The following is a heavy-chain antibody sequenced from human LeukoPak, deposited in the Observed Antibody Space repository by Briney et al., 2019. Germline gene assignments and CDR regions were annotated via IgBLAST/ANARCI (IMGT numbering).Heavy chain of an antibody. CDR3: ARGILWFGDDV. CDR1: GFTFIDYG. CDR2: MNPNSGNT. V-gene: IGHV1-8*02. D-gene: IGHD3-10*01. Sequence: ASVEVSCKPSGFTFIDYGFCWVRQAPGQGLEWMGWMNPNSGNTGYAQKFQGRVTMTRNTSISTAYMELSSLRSEDTAVYYCARGILWFGDDVWGKGTTVTISS. J-gene: IGHJ6*04.